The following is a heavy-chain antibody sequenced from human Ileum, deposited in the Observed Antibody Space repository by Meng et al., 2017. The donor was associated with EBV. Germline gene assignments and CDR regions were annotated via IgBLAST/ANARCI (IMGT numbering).Heavy chain of an antibody. CDR3: ARTGVGLAFDY. D-gene: IGHD2-8*01. Sequence: QVQPRESGPGLVKSSGTQSLTCGVSGDSMTNNNRWTWVRQPPGKGLEWIGEIYHSGSTNYNPSLQSRATISVDMSKKQFCLKLRSVTAADTAVYYCARTGVGLAFDYWGLGTLVTVAS. V-gene: IGHV4-4*02. J-gene: IGHJ4*02. CDR2: IYHSGST. CDR1: GDSMTNNNR.